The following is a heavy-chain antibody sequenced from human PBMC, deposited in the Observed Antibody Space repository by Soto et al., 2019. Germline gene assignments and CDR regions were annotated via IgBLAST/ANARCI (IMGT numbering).Heavy chain of an antibody. CDR3: ARDVAALIAPRSWFDP. Sequence: GGSLRLSCAASGFTFSSYSMNWVRQAPGKGLEWVSSISSSSSYIYYADSVKGRFTISRDNAKNSLYLQMNSLRAEDTAVYYCARDVAALIAPRSWFDPWGQGTLVTAPQ. CDR1: GFTFSSYS. D-gene: IGHD6-6*01. J-gene: IGHJ5*02. CDR2: ISSSSSYI. V-gene: IGHV3-21*01.